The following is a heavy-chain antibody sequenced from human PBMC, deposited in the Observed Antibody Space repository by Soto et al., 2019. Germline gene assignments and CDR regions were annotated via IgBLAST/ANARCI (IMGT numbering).Heavy chain of an antibody. D-gene: IGHD2-15*01. J-gene: IGHJ4*02. CDR2: KKQDGSEK. V-gene: IGHV3-7*01. CDR3: ARVDVVYYFDY. CDR1: GFTFSSFG. Sequence: EVQLVESGGGLVQPGGSLRLSCAPSGFTFSSFGRSGVRQAPGKGLEGGPNKKQDGSEKYYVDSVKGRFTISRDNAKNSLYLQMNSLRAEDTAVYYCARVDVVYYFDYWGQGTLVTVSS.